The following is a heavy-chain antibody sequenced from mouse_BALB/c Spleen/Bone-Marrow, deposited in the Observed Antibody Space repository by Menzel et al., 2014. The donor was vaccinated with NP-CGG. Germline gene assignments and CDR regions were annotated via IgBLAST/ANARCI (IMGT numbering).Heavy chain of an antibody. D-gene: IGHD1-1*01. CDR3: ARRGDYYGAMDY. CDR1: GYTFTNYW. Sequence: VQVVESGAELVKPGASVKLSCEASGYTFTNYWMHWVNQRPGQGLEWIGEINPTNGRSNYNEKFKSKATLTVDKSSSTAYMQLSSLTSEDSAVYYCARRGDYYGAMDYWGQGTSVTVSS. J-gene: IGHJ4*01. V-gene: IGHV1S81*02. CDR2: INPTNGRS.